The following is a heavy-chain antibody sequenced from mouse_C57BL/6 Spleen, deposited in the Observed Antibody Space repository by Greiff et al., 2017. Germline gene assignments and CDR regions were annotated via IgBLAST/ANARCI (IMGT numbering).Heavy chain of an antibody. CDR3: TRGRLYGNYFDD. V-gene: IGHV1-15*01. CDR1: GYTFTDYE. J-gene: IGHJ2*01. D-gene: IGHD2-1*01. Sequence: VQLQQSGAELVRPGASVTLSCQASGYTFTDYEMHWVKQTPVHGLEWIGAFDPEPGGTAYNQKFKVKAILTADKSSSTAYMELRSLTSEDSAVYYCTRGRLYGNYFDDWGKGTTLTVSS. CDR2: FDPEPGGT.